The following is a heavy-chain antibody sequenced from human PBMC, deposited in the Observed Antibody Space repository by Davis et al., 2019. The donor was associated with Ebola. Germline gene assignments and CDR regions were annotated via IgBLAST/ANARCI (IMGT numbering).Heavy chain of an antibody. J-gene: IGHJ5*02. Sequence: MPGGSLRLSCTVSGGSISSSSYYWGWIRQPPGKGLEWIGSIYYSGSTYYNPSLKSRVTISVDTSKNQFSLKLSSVTAADTAVFYCARGGYGSGSYKYRNWFDPWGQGTLVTVSS. CDR2: IYYSGST. CDR3: ARGGYGSGSYKYRNWFDP. D-gene: IGHD3-10*01. CDR1: GGSISSSSYY. V-gene: IGHV4-39*07.